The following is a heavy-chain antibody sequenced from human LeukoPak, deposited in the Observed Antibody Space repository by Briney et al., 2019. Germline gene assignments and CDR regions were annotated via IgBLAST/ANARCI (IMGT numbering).Heavy chain of an antibody. D-gene: IGHD2-15*01. Sequence: PGGSLRLSCAASGFTFSSYSMNWVRQAPGKGLEWVSFISSSGSYIYYADSVKGRFTISRDNAKNSLYVQMNSLRAEDTAAYYCARDRGGSAPYYFDYWGQGTLVTVSS. CDR1: GFTFSSYS. V-gene: IGHV3-21*01. J-gene: IGHJ4*02. CDR3: ARDRGGSAPYYFDY. CDR2: ISSSGSYI.